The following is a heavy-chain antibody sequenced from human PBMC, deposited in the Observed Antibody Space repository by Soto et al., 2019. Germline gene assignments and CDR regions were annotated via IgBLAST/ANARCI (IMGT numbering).Heavy chain of an antibody. V-gene: IGHV3-48*01. J-gene: IGHJ3*02. CDR2: IGIGSSTK. CDR1: GFTFRNYG. Sequence: PGGSLRLSCAASGFTFRNYGMNWVRQAPGKGLEWVSYIGIGSSTKYYADSVKGRFTISRDNAKNSLYLQMNSLKTEDTAVYYCTRVAYYYDSSGTLPDAFDIWGQGTMVTVSS. CDR3: TRVAYYYDSSGTLPDAFDI. D-gene: IGHD3-22*01.